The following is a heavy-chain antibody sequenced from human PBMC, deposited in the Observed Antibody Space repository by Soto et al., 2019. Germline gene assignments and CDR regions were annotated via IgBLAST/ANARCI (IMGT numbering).Heavy chain of an antibody. D-gene: IGHD3-22*01. Sequence: TLSLTCTVSGCSISSDDYYWRWTRHPPGRGLEWIGYIYYSGSTYYNPSLKSRVTISVDTSKNQFALKLSAVTAADTAVYYCAREGDYYDSSGYYSDSWGRGTLVTVSS. CDR1: GCSISSDDYY. J-gene: IGHJ4*02. CDR3: AREGDYYDSSGYYSDS. CDR2: IYYSGST. V-gene: IGHV4-30-4*01.